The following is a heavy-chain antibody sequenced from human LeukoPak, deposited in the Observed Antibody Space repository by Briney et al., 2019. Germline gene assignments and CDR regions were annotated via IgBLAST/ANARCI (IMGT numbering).Heavy chain of an antibody. V-gene: IGHV4-39*01. CDR1: GGSISSSSYY. CDR2: IYYSGST. Sequence: SETLSLTCTVSGGSISSSSYYWGWIRQPPGKGLEWIGSIYYSGSTYYNPSLKSRVTISVDTSKNQFSLKLSSVTAADTAVYYCARLGLTGAPNDAFDIWGQGTMVTVSS. J-gene: IGHJ3*02. D-gene: IGHD7-27*01. CDR3: ARLGLTGAPNDAFDI.